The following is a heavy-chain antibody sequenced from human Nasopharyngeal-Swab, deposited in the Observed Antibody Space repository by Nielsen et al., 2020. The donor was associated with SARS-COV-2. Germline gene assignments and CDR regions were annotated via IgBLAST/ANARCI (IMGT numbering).Heavy chain of an antibody. CDR3: ARHPYPVGWFDP. V-gene: IGHV4-39*01. J-gene: IGHJ5*02. CDR2: IYYSGST. Sequence: SETLSLTCTVSGGSISSSSYYWGWIRQPPGKGLEWIGSIYYSGSTYYNPSLKSRVTISVDTSKNQFSLKLSSGTAADTAVYYCARHPYPVGWFDPWGQGTLVTVSS. D-gene: IGHD3-10*01. CDR1: GGSISSSSYY.